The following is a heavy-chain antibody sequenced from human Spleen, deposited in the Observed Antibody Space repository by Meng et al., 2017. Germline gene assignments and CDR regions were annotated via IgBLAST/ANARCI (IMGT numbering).Heavy chain of an antibody. D-gene: IGHD2-2*01. CDR1: GGSISSGNYY. V-gene: IGHV4-61*02. CDR3: AREVGASPDY. Sequence: SETLSLTCTVSGGSISSGNYYWTWIRQPAGKGLEWIGRIHTSGSTDYNPSLKSRVSISVDTSKNKFSLNLSSVTAADTAVYFCAREVGASPDYWGQGTLVTVSS. J-gene: IGHJ4*02. CDR2: IHTSGST.